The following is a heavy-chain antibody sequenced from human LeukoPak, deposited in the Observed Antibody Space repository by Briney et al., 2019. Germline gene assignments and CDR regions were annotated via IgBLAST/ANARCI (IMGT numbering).Heavy chain of an antibody. CDR2: IYYSGST. V-gene: IGHV4-39*01. D-gene: IGHD2-2*02. J-gene: IGHJ5*02. Sequence: SETLSLTCTVSGGSISSSSYYWGWIRQPPGKGLEWIGSIYYSGSTYYNPSLKSRVTISVDTSKNQFSLKLSSATAADTAVYYCARRRGYQLLYSWFDPWGQGTLVTVSS. CDR1: GGSISSSSYY. CDR3: ARRRGYQLLYSWFDP.